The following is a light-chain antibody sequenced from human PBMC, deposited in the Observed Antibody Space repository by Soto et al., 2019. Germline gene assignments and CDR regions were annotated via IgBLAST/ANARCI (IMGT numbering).Light chain of an antibody. J-gene: IGKJ1*01. CDR3: QQRSDSWT. CDR2: DAS. V-gene: IGKV3-11*01. CDR1: QSVGSY. Sequence: EIVLTQSPATLSLSPGERATLSCRASQSVGSYLAWYQQKPGRAPRLLIYDASNRATGIPARFSGSGSGTDFTLTISSLEPEDFAVYYCQQRSDSWTFGQGTKVDIK.